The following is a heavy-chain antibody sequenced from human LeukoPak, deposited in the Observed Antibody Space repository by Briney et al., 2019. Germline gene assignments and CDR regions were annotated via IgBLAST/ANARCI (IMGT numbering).Heavy chain of an antibody. CDR1: GFTFSSYA. CDR2: ISGSGGST. Sequence: GGSLRLSCAASGFTFSSYAMSWVRQAPGKGLEWVSAISGSGGSTYYADSVKGRFTISRDNSKNTLYLQMNSLRAEDTAVYYCAKDRGWSSPLAKTAEYFQHWGQGTLVTVSS. J-gene: IGHJ1*01. D-gene: IGHD3-3*01. V-gene: IGHV3-23*01. CDR3: AKDRGWSSPLAKTAEYFQH.